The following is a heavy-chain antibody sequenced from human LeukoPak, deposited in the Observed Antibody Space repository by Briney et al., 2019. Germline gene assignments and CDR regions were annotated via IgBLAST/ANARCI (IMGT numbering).Heavy chain of an antibody. V-gene: IGHV1-2*02. Sequence: ASVKVSCKASGYTFTSYGISWVRQAPGQGLEWMGWINPNSGGTNYAQKFQGRVTMTRDTSISTAYMELSRLRSDDTAVYYCARDRGSGSPKGAFDIWGQGTMVTVSS. J-gene: IGHJ3*02. D-gene: IGHD6-19*01. CDR2: INPNSGGT. CDR1: GYTFTSYG. CDR3: ARDRGSGSPKGAFDI.